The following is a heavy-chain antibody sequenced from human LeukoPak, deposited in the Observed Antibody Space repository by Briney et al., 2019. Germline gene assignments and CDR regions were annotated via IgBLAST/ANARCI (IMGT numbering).Heavy chain of an antibody. CDR3: ARVPFNSSSWYTFDC. J-gene: IGHJ4*02. D-gene: IGHD6-13*01. CDR2: IYTSGST. CDR1: GGSISSYY. Sequence: SETLCLTCTVSGGSISSYYWSWIRQPAGKGLEWIGRIYTSGSTNYNPSLKSRVTMSVDTSKNQFALKLSSVTAADTAVYYCARVPFNSSSWYTFDCWGQGTLVTVSS. V-gene: IGHV4-4*07.